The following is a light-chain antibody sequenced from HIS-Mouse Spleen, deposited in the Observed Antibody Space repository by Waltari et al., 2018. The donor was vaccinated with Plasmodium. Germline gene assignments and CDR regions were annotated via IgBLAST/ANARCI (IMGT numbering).Light chain of an antibody. CDR1: SSDVGSYNL. CDR3: CSYAGSSTWV. V-gene: IGLV2-23*01. CDR2: EGS. J-gene: IGLJ3*02. Sequence: QSALTQPASVSGSPGQSITISCTGTSSDVGSYNLVSWYQQNPGKPPKRMIYEGSKRPSGVSNGFSGSKAGNTDSLTISGLQAEDEADYYCCSYAGSSTWVFGGGTKLTVL.